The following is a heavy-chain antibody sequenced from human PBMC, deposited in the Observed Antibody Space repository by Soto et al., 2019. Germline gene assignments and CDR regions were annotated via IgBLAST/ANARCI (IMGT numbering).Heavy chain of an antibody. CDR1: GYTFTSYG. J-gene: IGHJ5*02. D-gene: IGHD3-10*01. Sequence: QVQLVQSGAEVKKPGASVKVSCKASGYTFTSYGMTWVRQAPGQGLEWMGWISPYNGNTDYAQKLQGRVTMTTVTSTSTAYMELRSLRYDDTAVYYCAREWDYYASRTYSNWFDPWGQGTLVTVSS. CDR3: AREWDYYASRTYSNWFDP. V-gene: IGHV1-18*01. CDR2: ISPYNGNT.